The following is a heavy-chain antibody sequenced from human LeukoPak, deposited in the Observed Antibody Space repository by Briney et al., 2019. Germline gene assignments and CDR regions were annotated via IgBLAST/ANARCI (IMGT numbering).Heavy chain of an antibody. CDR1: GFTFSSYS. CDR2: ISSSSSYI. CDR3: ARGAYYDSSGYLYY. J-gene: IGHJ4*02. V-gene: IGHV3-21*01. Sequence: GGSLRLSCAASGFTFSSYSMNWVRQAPGKGLEWVSSISSSSSYIYYADSVKGRFTISRDNAKNSLYLQMNSLRAEDTAVYYCARGAYYDSSGYLYYWGQGTLVTVSS. D-gene: IGHD3-22*01.